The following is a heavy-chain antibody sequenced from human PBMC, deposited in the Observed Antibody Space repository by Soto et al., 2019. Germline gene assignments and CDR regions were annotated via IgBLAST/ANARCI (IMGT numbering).Heavy chain of an antibody. D-gene: IGHD3-10*01. Sequence: QVQLQESGPGLVKPSETLSLTCTVSGGSISSYYWSWIRQPPGKGLEWLGYSYSSGSTNYNPSLKSRVSISLDTPKNQFSLKLTSVTAADTAVYYCTRGSHFYYFDYWGHGTLVTVSS. CDR3: TRGSHFYYFDY. J-gene: IGHJ4*01. CDR1: GGSISSYY. CDR2: SYSSGST. V-gene: IGHV4-59*01.